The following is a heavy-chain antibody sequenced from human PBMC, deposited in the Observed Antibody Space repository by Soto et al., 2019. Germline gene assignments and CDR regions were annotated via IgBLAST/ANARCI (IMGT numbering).Heavy chain of an antibody. CDR1: GGSISSGGYY. J-gene: IGHJ6*02. V-gene: IGHV4-39*01. D-gene: IGHD6-13*01. CDR2: IYYSGST. Sequence: SETLSLTCAVSGGSISSGGYYWGWIRQPPGKGLEWIGSIYYSGSTYYNPSLKSRVTISVDTSKNQFSLKLSSVTAADTAVYYCARGGAIAAAGPYYYYGMDVWGQGTTVTVSS. CDR3: ARGGAIAAAGPYYYYGMDV.